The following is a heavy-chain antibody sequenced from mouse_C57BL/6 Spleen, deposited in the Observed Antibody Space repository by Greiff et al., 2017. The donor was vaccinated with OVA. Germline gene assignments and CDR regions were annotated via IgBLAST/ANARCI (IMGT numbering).Heavy chain of an antibody. D-gene: IGHD2-5*01. CDR2: IDPSDSET. Sequence: VQLQQPGAELVRPGSSVTLSCKASGYTFTSDWMHWVKQRPIQGLEWIGNIDPSDSETHYNQKFKDKATLTVDKSSSTAYMQLSSLTSEDSAVYNCARSESNYPFDYWGQGTTLTVSS. J-gene: IGHJ2*01. CDR1: GYTFTSDW. CDR3: ARSESNYPFDY. V-gene: IGHV1-52*01.